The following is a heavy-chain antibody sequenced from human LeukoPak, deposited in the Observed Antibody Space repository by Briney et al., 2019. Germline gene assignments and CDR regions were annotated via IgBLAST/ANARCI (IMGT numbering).Heavy chain of an antibody. J-gene: IGHJ6*02. V-gene: IGHV3-23*01. CDR2: IPGSGGAT. Sequence: GGSLRLSCEASGFTFSSYAIRWVRQAPGTGLEWVSSIPGSGGATYYADTVRGRFSISRDSSKNTVYLQMNSLRDEDTAVYYCARARPWDSSRSYYFGMDVWGHGTTVTVSS. D-gene: IGHD3-22*01. CDR3: ARARPWDSSRSYYFGMDV. CDR1: GFTFSSYA.